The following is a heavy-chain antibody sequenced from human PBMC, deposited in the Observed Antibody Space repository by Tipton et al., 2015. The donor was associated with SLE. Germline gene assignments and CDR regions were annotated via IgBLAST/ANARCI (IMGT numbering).Heavy chain of an antibody. V-gene: IGHV4-59*08. Sequence: TLSLTCTVSGGSISSYYWSWIRQPPGKGPEWIGFIYYSGNTNYNPSLKSRVTISVDTSKNQFSLKLSSVTAADMAVYYCARGHGLWLNYWGQGTLVTVSS. J-gene: IGHJ4*02. CDR2: IYYSGNT. CDR3: ARGHGLWLNY. CDR1: GGSISSYY. D-gene: IGHD5-18*01.